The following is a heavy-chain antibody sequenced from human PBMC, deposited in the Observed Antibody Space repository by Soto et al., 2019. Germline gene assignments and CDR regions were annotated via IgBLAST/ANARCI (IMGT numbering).Heavy chain of an antibody. Sequence: QVQLVESGGGLVKPGGSLRVSCAASGFPFSDYDMSWIRQAPGKGLERVSYISNSGNSIYYADSVKGRFTISRDNAKNSLYLQMNSLRAEDTAVYYCAKEGRLDDPVWRGMDVWGQGTTVIVSS. J-gene: IGHJ6*02. CDR1: GFPFSDYD. CDR2: ISNSGNSI. CDR3: AKEGRLDDPVWRGMDV. V-gene: IGHV3-11*01. D-gene: IGHD2-21*01.